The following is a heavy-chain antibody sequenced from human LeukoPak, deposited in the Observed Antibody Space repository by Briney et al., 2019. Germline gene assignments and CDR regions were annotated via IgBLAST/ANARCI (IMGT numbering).Heavy chain of an antibody. Sequence: AASVKVSCKASGYTFTGDYMHWVRQAPGQGLGWMGWINPNSGGTNYAQKFQGRVTMTRDTSISTAYMELSRLRSDDTAVYYCARGVVVVVAATSVLDPWGQGTLVTVSS. V-gene: IGHV1-2*02. CDR2: INPNSGGT. CDR1: GYTFTGDY. J-gene: IGHJ5*02. D-gene: IGHD2-15*01. CDR3: ARGVVVVVAATSVLDP.